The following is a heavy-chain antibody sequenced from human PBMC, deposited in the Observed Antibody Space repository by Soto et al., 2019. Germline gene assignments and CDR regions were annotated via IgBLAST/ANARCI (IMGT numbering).Heavy chain of an antibody. CDR1: GASISSSNW. CDR3: ASRWGEGRVDY. CDR2: IYHSGST. D-gene: IGHD3-10*01. Sequence: QVQLQESGPGLVKPSGTLSLTCAVSGASISSSNWWSWVRQPPGKGLEWIGEIYHSGSTNYNPSLKSRVTISLDKSRNQFSLKLCSVTAADTAGYYCASRWGEGRVDYWGQGTLVTVSS. J-gene: IGHJ4*02. V-gene: IGHV4-4*02.